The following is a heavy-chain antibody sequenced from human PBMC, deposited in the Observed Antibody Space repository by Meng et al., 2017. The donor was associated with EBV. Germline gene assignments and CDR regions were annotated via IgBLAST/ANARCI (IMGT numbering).Heavy chain of an antibody. CDR2: IIPIFGTA. CDR1: GGTFSSYA. V-gene: IGHV1-69*06. J-gene: IGHJ4*02. CDR3: ARAEIAAAGRLDY. Sequence: VKVVQAGLGVKTPGSSVKFSCKASGGTFSSYAISWVRQAPGQGLEWMGGIIPIFGTANYAQKFQGRVTITADKSTSTAYMELSSLRSEDTAVYYCARAEIAAAGRLDYWGQGTLVTVSS. D-gene: IGHD6-13*01.